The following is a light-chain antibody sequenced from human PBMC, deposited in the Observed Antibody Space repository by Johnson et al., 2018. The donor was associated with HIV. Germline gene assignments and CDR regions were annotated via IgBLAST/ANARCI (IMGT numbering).Light chain of an antibody. CDR3: GTWDNSLRTAF. J-gene: IGLJ1*01. V-gene: IGLV1-51*01. Sequence: QPVLTQPPSVSAAAGQKVTISCSGSSSNIGNNYVAWYQQVPGTAPKLLIYDNNRRPSGVPDRFSGSKSGTSATLGITGLQTGDEADYFCGTWDNSLRTAFFGTGTKGTVL. CDR1: SSNIGNNY. CDR2: DNN.